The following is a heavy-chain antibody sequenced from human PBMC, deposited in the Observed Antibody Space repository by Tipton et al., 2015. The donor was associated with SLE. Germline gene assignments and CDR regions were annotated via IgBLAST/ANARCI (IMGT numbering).Heavy chain of an antibody. J-gene: IGHJ4*02. CDR1: GFTFSSYW. D-gene: IGHD3-3*01. Sequence: SLRLSCAASGFTFSSYWMSWVRQAPGKGLEWVANIKQDGSEKYYVDSVKGRFTISRDNAKNSLYLQMNSLRAEDTAVYYCARDKQIFGVVIGGFDYWGQGTLVTVSS. CDR2: IKQDGSEK. CDR3: ARDKQIFGVVIGGFDY. V-gene: IGHV3-7*01.